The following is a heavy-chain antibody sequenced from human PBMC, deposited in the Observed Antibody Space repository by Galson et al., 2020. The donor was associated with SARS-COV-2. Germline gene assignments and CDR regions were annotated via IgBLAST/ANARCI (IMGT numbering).Heavy chain of an antibody. CDR2: ISSSSSYI. D-gene: IGHD1-7*01. CDR1: GFTFRRYS. Sequence: GGPLRLSCAASGFTFRRYSMNWVSQAPGKALEWVRSISSSSSYIYNADAVKGRVTIPRDNAKNSLQLQMNSLMAEDTAVYYCARDRGITGTTSGAYLRQGTLVTVSS. CDR3: ARDRGITGTTSGAY. V-gene: IGHV3-21*01. J-gene: IGHJ4*02.